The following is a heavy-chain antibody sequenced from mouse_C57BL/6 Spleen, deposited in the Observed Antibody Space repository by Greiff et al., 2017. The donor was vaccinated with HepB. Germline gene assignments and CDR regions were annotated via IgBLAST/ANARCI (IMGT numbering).Heavy chain of an antibody. V-gene: IGHV1-5*01. J-gene: IGHJ4*01. Sequence: VQLQQSGTVLARPGASVKMSCKTSGYTFTSYWMHWVKQRPGQGLEWIGAIYPGNSDTSYNQKFKGKAKLTAVTSASTAYMELSSLTNEDSAVYDCTRGDYYGSSPNYYAMDYWGQGTSVTVSS. CDR2: IYPGNSDT. CDR3: TRGDYYGSSPNYYAMDY. D-gene: IGHD1-1*01. CDR1: GYTFTSYW.